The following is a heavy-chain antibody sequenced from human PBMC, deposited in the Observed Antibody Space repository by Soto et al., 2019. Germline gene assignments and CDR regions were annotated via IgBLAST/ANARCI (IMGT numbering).Heavy chain of an antibody. D-gene: IGHD6-13*01. CDR2: INPNSGGT. J-gene: IGHJ3*02. CDR3: AGDSSSWYSSSFDI. V-gene: IGHV1-2*04. CDR1: GYTFTGYY. Sequence: QVQLVQSGAEVKKPGASVKVSCKASGYTFTGYYMHWVRQAPGQGLEWMGWINPNSGGTNYAQKFQGWVTMTRDTSISTAYMELSRLRSDDTSVYYCAGDSSSWYSSSFDIWGQGTMVTVSS.